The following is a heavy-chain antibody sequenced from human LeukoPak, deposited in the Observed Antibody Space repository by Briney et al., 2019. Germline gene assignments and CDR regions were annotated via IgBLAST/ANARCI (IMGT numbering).Heavy chain of an antibody. CDR1: GGSISSYY. D-gene: IGHD1-26*01. Sequence: SETLSLTCTVSGGSISSYYWSWIRQPAGKGLECIGRIYTSGNTNYNPSLKSRVTMSVDMSKNQFSLKLTSVTAADTAMYYCARVKTGSYFDYWGQGTLVSVSS. CDR2: IYTSGNT. CDR3: ARVKTGSYFDY. V-gene: IGHV4-4*07. J-gene: IGHJ4*02.